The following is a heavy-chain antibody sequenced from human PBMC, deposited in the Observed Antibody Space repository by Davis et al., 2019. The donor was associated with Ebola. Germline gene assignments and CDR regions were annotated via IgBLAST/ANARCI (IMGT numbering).Heavy chain of an antibody. CDR3: ASLRRTITGMDDGFDI. J-gene: IGHJ3*02. CDR1: GYSFSSFW. D-gene: IGHD1-20*01. CDR2: IYPGDSDT. Sequence: GESLKTSCKGPGYSFSSFWIGWVRQMPGKGLEWMGIIYPGDSDTRYSPSFQGQVTISVNKSMSTAYLQWSSLKASDTAIYYCASLRRTITGMDDGFDIWGQGTMVTVSS. V-gene: IGHV5-51*01.